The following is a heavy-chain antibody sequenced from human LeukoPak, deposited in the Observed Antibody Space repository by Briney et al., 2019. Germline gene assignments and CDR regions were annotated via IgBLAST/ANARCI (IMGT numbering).Heavy chain of an antibody. J-gene: IGHJ6*02. Sequence: GSLRLSCAASGFTFSSYEMNWVRQAPGKGLEWVSYISSSGSTIYYADSVKGRFTISRDNAKNSLYLQMSSLRAEDTAVYYCARYDYYYYGMDVWGQGTTVTVSS. CDR2: ISSSGSTI. CDR1: GFTFSSYE. V-gene: IGHV3-48*03. CDR3: ARYDYYYYGMDV.